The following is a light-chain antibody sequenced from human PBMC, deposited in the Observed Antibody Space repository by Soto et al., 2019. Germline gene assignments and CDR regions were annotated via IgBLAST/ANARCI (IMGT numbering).Light chain of an antibody. V-gene: IGKV1-39*01. CDR3: QQSFSSPVT. CDR1: QTISSF. CDR2: AAA. Sequence: DIQTTQSPSSLSASVGDNVTITCRASQTISSFLNWHQQKVGKAPKVLMYAAASPQSGVPSRFSGSGSGTHFTLTISSLQPEDSATYYCQQSFSSPVTFGGGTKVDIK. J-gene: IGKJ4*01.